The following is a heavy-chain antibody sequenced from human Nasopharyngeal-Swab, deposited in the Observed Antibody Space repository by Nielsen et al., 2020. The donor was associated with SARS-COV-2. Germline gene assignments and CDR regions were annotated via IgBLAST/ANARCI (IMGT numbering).Heavy chain of an antibody. CDR3: ARGGKGYFDY. Sequence: ASVKVSCKVSGYTLTELSMHWVRQAPGKGLEWMGGFDPEDGETIYAQKFQGRVTMTEGTSTDTAYMELSSLRSEDTAVYYCARGGKGYFDYWGQGTLVTVSS. J-gene: IGHJ4*02. CDR2: FDPEDGET. V-gene: IGHV1-24*01. CDR1: GYTLTELS. D-gene: IGHD1-26*01.